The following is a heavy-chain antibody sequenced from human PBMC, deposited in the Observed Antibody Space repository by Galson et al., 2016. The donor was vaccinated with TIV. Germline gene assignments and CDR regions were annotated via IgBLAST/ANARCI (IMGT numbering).Heavy chain of an antibody. CDR3: AGEHLPHDSLDV. CDR1: GDSVSNAAYY. V-gene: IGHV4-31*03. J-gene: IGHJ3*01. Sequence: TLSLTCSVSGDSVSNAAYYWTWIRQLPGKGLEWIGNVYYTGTSYYNPSLKSRITMSVDTSKNQFSLKLTSVTAADSALYSCAGEHLPHDSLDVWGQGTGVTVSS. D-gene: IGHD3-3*02. CDR2: VYYTGTS.